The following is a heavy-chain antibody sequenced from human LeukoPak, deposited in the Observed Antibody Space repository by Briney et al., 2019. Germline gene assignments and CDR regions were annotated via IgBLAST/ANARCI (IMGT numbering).Heavy chain of an antibody. Sequence: PGRSLRLSCAVSGFTFSSYGMHWVRQVPGKGLEWVAVISYDGSNKYYADSVKGRFTISRDNSKNTLYLQMNSLRAEGTAVYYCAKGVYREFDYWGQGTLVTVSS. D-gene: IGHD2-2*01. CDR1: GFTFSSYG. CDR3: AKGVYREFDY. CDR2: ISYDGSNK. J-gene: IGHJ4*02. V-gene: IGHV3-30*18.